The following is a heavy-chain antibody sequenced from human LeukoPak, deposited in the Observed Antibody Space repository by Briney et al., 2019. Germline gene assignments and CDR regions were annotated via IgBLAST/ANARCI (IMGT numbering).Heavy chain of an antibody. CDR3: AKEGDYYYYYMDV. Sequence: GGSLRLSCAASGFTFSSYGMHWVRQAPGKGLEWVAFIRYDGSNKYYADSVKGRFTISRDNSKNTLYLQMNSLRAEDTAVYYCAKEGDYYYYYMDVLGKGTTVTVSS. V-gene: IGHV3-30*02. D-gene: IGHD1-26*01. J-gene: IGHJ6*03. CDR2: IRYDGSNK. CDR1: GFTFSSYG.